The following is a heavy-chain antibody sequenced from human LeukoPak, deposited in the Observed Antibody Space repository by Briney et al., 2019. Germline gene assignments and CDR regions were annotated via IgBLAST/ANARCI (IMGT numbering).Heavy chain of an antibody. CDR3: ARHSGPHCSSTSCYNFYHYYGMDV. V-gene: IGHV4-39*01. J-gene: IGHJ6*02. CDR1: GGSISSSSYY. CDR2: IYYSGST. Sequence: SETLSLTCTVSGGSISSSSYYWGWIRQPPGKGLEWIGSIYYSGSTYYNPSLKSRVTISVDTSKNQFSLKLSSVTAADTAVYYCARHSGPHCSSTSCYNFYHYYGMDVWGQGTTVTVSS. D-gene: IGHD2-2*02.